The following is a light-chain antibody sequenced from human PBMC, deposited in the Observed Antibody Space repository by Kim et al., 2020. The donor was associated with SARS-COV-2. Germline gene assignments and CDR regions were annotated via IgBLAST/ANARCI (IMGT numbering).Light chain of an antibody. Sequence: QSALTQPASVSGAPGQSITISCTGTSSDVGGYNYVSWYQQHPGKAPNLMIYDVSNRPSGVSNRFSGSKSGNTASLTISGLHAEDEADYYCSSYTSSSARVFGTGTKVTVL. CDR2: DVS. CDR1: SSDVGGYNY. V-gene: IGLV2-14*03. J-gene: IGLJ1*01. CDR3: SSYTSSSARV.